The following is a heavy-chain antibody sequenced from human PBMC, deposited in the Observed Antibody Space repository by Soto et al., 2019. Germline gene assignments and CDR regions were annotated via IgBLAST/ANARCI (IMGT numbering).Heavy chain of an antibody. CDR3: TSAERGETGKRV. Sequence: GGSLRLSCAASGFTFSDYYMSWVRQAPGKGLEWLSYISQSSTYTNYADSVRGRFTISRDNAKNSLYLQMNILRADDTAVYYCTSAERGETGKRVWGQGTLVTVSS. D-gene: IGHD1-1*01. CDR2: ISQSSTYT. CDR1: GFTFSDYY. V-gene: IGHV3-11*06. J-gene: IGHJ4*02.